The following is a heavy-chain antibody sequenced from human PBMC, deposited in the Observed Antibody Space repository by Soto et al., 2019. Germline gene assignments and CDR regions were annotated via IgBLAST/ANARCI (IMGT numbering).Heavy chain of an antibody. V-gene: IGHV3-66*01. CDR2: IYSGGRT. CDR1: GVTVSNNY. J-gene: IGHJ4*02. Sequence: EVQLVESGGGLVQPGGSLRLSCAASGVTVSNNYMSWVRQAPGEGLEWVSVIYSGGRTYYADYVKGRFIISRDSSKNTLYLQMNSLRAEDTAVYYCARDTYDDYRGQGTLVTVSS. CDR3: ARDTYDDY. D-gene: IGHD3-3*01.